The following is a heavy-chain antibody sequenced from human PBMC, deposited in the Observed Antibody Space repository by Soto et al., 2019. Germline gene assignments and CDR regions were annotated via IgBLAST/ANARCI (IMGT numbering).Heavy chain of an antibody. D-gene: IGHD3-3*01. V-gene: IGHV4-59*08. CDR2: IYYSGST. Sequence: QVQLQESGPGLVKPSETLSLTCTVSGGSISSYYWSWIRQPPGKGLEWIGYIYYSGSTNHNPSLKSRVTISVDTSKNQFSLKLSSVTAADTAVYYCARRYDFWSGYLYYYYMDVWGKGTTVTVSS. J-gene: IGHJ6*03. CDR3: ARRYDFWSGYLYYYYMDV. CDR1: GGSISSYY.